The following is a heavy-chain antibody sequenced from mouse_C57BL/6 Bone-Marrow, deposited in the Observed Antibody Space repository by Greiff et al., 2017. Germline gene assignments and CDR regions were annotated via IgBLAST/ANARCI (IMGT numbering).Heavy chain of an antibody. D-gene: IGHD2-2*01. CDR2: IRYSGST. CDR3: ARSRDGYGYFYY. V-gene: IGHV3-2*02. J-gene: IGHJ2*01. Sequence: EVKLMESGPGLVKPSQSLSLTCTVSGYSIISDYAWNWIRQFPGNKLEWMGYIRYSGSTSYNPSLTSRIFITLDTSTNQFFLQLNSVTTEDTATYYGARSRDGYGYFYYWGQGTTLAVSS. CDR1: GYSIISDYA.